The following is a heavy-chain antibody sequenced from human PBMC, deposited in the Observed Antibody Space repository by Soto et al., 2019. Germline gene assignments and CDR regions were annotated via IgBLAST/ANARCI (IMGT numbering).Heavy chain of an antibody. CDR2: IYWDDDK. Sequence: QITLKESGPTLVKPTQTLTLTCTFSGFSLSTSGVGVGWIRQPPGKALEWLALIYWDDDKRYSPSLKSRLTSNKDTPKNQGVLTMTNMDPVDTASYFCALLTYYFYSSGYYSRAEFLRHWCQGTLFTVSS. D-gene: IGHD3-22*01. V-gene: IGHV2-5*02. J-gene: IGHJ1*01. CDR1: GFSLSTSGVG. CDR3: ALLTYYFYSSGYYSRAEFLRH.